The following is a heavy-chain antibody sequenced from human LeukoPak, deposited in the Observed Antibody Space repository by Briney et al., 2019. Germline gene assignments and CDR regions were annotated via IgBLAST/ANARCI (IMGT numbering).Heavy chain of an antibody. Sequence: GGSLRLSCAASGFTFSSYAMNWVRQAPGKGLEWVSGISGSGGDTYYADSVKGRFTISRDNSKNTLYLQMNSLRAEDMAVYYCARDHGHDYWGQGTLVTVSS. CDR1: GFTFSSYA. D-gene: IGHD3/OR15-3a*01. V-gene: IGHV3-23*01. CDR2: ISGSGGDT. J-gene: IGHJ4*02. CDR3: ARDHGHDY.